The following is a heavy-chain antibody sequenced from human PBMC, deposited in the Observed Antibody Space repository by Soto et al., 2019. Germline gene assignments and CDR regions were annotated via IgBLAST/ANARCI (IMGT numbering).Heavy chain of an antibody. J-gene: IGHJ5*02. D-gene: IGHD3-9*01. CDR3: ARKLEASIRRVEWFSYKWFDP. V-gene: IGHV4-34*01. CDR1: GDSLSGYA. CDR2: ITFRGVT. Sequence: LSLTCDVHGDSLSGYAWSWIRQPPGKGLEWIGEITFRGVTNYHPSLKSRVSMSVDTSKNRISLNVSSVTAADTALYFCARKLEASIRRVEWFSYKWFDPWGPGTLVTVSS.